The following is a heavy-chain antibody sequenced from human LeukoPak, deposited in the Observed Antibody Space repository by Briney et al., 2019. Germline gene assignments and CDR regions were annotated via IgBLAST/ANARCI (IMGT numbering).Heavy chain of an antibody. CDR2: ISGSGGST. Sequence: GGSLRLSCAASGFTFSSYGMRWVRQAPGKGLEWVSAISGSGGSTYYADSVKGRFTISRDNSKNTLYLQMNSLRAEDTAVYYCAKDPPGYSSSWYGPADYWGQGTLVTVSS. V-gene: IGHV3-23*01. CDR3: AKDPPGYSSSWYGPADY. CDR1: GFTFSSYG. D-gene: IGHD6-13*01. J-gene: IGHJ4*02.